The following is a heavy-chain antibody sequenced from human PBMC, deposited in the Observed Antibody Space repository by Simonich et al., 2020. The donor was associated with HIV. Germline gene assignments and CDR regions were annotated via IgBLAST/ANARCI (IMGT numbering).Heavy chain of an antibody. Sequence: EVQLVESGGGLVQPGRSLRLSCAASGFTFDDYAMHWVRQAPGKGLVLVSGISGNRGSIGYADSVKGRFTISRDNAKNSLYLQMNSLRAEDMALYYCAKDRYSSSSGSFDYWGQGTLVTVSS. CDR1: GFTFDDYA. V-gene: IGHV3-9*03. J-gene: IGHJ4*02. D-gene: IGHD6-6*01. CDR3: AKDRYSSSSGSFDY. CDR2: ISGNRGSI.